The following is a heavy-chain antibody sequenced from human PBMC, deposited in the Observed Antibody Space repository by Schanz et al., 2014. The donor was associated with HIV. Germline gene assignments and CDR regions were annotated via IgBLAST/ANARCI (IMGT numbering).Heavy chain of an antibody. V-gene: IGHV3-21*02. CDR3: ARDSVDAVVTSTDYYNGIDV. CDR2: ISATGAYI. Sequence: EVQLVESGGRLVKPGGSLRLSCAASGFSFSYYGMTWVRQAPGKGLEWVAFISATGAYIYYADSVKGRFTISRDNAQKSLFLQMNSLRDEDTAIYFCARDSVDAVVTSTDYYNGIDVWGQGTTVTVSS. J-gene: IGHJ6*02. D-gene: IGHD2-21*02. CDR1: GFSFSYYG.